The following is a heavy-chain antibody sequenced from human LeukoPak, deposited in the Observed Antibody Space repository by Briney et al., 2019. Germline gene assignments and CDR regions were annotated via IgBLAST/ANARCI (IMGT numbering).Heavy chain of an antibody. CDR3: AREIYCSGGSCYPGLYYYYGMDV. Sequence: SETLSLTCTVSGGSISSSSYYWGWIRQPPGKGLEWIGSIYYSGSTYYNPSLKSRVTISVDTSKNQFSLKLSSVTAADTAVYYCAREIYCSGGSCYPGLYYYYGMDVWGQGTTVTVSS. CDR1: GGSISSSSYY. D-gene: IGHD2-15*01. V-gene: IGHV4-39*07. J-gene: IGHJ6*02. CDR2: IYYSGST.